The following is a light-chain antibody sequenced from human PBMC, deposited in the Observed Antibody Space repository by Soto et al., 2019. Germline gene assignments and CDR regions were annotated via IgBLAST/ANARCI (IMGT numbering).Light chain of an antibody. V-gene: IGKV2-28*01. J-gene: IGKJ4*01. CDR2: LGS. Sequence: DIVMTQSPLSLPVTPGEPASISCRSSQNLLHSNGYNYLDWYLQKPGQSPQLLIFLGSNRASGVPDRFSGSGSGTDFTLKISRVEAEDVGVYYCLRSLQTPLTFGGGTKVESK. CDR3: LRSLQTPLT. CDR1: QNLLHSNGYNY.